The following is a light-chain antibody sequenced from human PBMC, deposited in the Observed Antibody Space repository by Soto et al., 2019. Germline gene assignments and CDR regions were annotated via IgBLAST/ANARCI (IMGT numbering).Light chain of an antibody. V-gene: IGKV3-11*01. Sequence: EIVLIQSPATLSLSPGERATLSCRASQSVGTYLAWYQQKPGQAPRLLIYDASNRATGIPARFSGSGSGTDFTLTISSLEPEDSAVYYCQQRGNSLSFGGGTRVEIK. J-gene: IGKJ4*01. CDR3: QQRGNSLS. CDR2: DAS. CDR1: QSVGTY.